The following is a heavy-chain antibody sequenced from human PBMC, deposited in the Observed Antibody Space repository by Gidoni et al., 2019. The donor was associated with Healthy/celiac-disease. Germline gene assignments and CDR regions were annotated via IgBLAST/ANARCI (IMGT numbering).Heavy chain of an antibody. CDR3: ARVRNAMIVVVTNDAFDI. Sequence: QVQLQESGPGLVKPSETLSLTCTVSGGSISSHHWRWSRQPAGKGLEWIGRIYTSGSTNYNPSLKSRVTMSVDTSKNQFSLKLSSVTAADTAVYYCARVRNAMIVVVTNDAFDIWGQGTMVTVSS. J-gene: IGHJ3*02. CDR1: GGSISSHH. D-gene: IGHD3-22*01. V-gene: IGHV4-4*07. CDR2: IYTSGST.